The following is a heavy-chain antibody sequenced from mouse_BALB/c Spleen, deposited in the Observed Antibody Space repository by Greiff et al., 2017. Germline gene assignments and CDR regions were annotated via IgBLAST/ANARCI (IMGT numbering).Heavy chain of an antibody. CDR3: ARDDYGTSPYFDY. CDR1: GFTFSSYA. Sequence: VQLKESGGGLVKPGGSLKLSCAASGFTFSSYAMSWVRQTPEKRLEWVASISSGGSTYYPDSVKGRFTISRDNARNILYLQMSSLRSEDTAMYYCARDDYGTSPYFDYWGQGTTLTVSS. D-gene: IGHD2-4*01. J-gene: IGHJ2*01. V-gene: IGHV5-6-5*01. CDR2: ISSGGST.